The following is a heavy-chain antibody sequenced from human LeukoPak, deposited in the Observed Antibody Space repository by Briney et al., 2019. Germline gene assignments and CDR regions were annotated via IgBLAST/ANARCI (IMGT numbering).Heavy chain of an antibody. CDR3: ARAAPGRDGGDDFDY. Sequence: PSETLSLTCTASGASISSYYWSWIRQPAGKGLEWIGRIYTSGSTNYNPSLESRVIMSVDTSKNQFSLKLTSVLAADTAVYHCARAAPGRDGGDDFDYWGQGTLVTVSS. J-gene: IGHJ4*02. V-gene: IGHV4-4*07. CDR2: IYTSGST. D-gene: IGHD6-13*01. CDR1: GASISSYY.